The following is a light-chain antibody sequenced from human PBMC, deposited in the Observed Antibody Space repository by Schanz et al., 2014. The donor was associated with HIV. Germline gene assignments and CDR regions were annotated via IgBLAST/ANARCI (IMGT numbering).Light chain of an antibody. CDR2: DNH. J-gene: IGLJ2*01. Sequence: QSLLTQPPSVSAAPGQKVTIACSGGAFNVVSWYQHLPGTAPKLLIYDNHERPSEIPDRFSGSKTGTSATLAIIGLQTGDEADYYCGAWDSGRRAVVFGGGTKLTVL. CDR1: AFNV. V-gene: IGLV1-51*01. CDR3: GAWDSGRRAVV.